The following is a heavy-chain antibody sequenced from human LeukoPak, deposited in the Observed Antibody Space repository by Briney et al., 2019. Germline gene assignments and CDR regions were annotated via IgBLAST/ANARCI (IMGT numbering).Heavy chain of an antibody. D-gene: IGHD5-18*01. CDR2: INSDGSST. CDR3: AKDKDTSYYYYYMDV. Sequence: GGSLRLSCAASGFTFSSYWMHWVRQAPGKGLVWVSRINSDGSSTSYADSVKGRFTISRDNAKNTLYLQMNSLRAEDTAVYYCAKDKDTSYYYYYMDVWGKGTTVTVSS. V-gene: IGHV3-74*01. J-gene: IGHJ6*03. CDR1: GFTFSSYW.